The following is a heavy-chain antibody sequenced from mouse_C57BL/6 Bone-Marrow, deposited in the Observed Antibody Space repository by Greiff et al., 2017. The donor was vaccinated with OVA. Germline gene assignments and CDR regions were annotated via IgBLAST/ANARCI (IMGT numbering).Heavy chain of an antibody. D-gene: IGHD4-1*01. J-gene: IGHJ4*01. Sequence: VQLQQSGAELVRPGASVTLSCKASGYTFTDYEMHWVKQTPVHGLEWIGAIDPETGGTAYNQKFKGKAILTADKSSSTAYMELRSLTSEDSAVYYCTRLGPYYYAMDYWGQGTSVTVSS. V-gene: IGHV1-15*01. CDR2: IDPETGGT. CDR1: GYTFTDYE. CDR3: TRLGPYYYAMDY.